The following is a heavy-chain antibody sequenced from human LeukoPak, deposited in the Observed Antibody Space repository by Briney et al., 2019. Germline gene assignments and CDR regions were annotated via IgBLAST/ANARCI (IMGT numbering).Heavy chain of an antibody. J-gene: IGHJ4*02. D-gene: IGHD3/OR15-3a*01. Sequence: GGSLRLSCAASGFTFSAYWMHWVRQVPGKGLVLVSHISSDGSTTTYADSVKGRFTISRDNARNTLFLQMKSLRAEDTAVYYCVRDRGGLAVVYWGQGSLVTVSS. CDR2: ISSDGSTT. CDR1: GFTFSAYW. V-gene: IGHV3-74*01. CDR3: VRDRGGLAVVY.